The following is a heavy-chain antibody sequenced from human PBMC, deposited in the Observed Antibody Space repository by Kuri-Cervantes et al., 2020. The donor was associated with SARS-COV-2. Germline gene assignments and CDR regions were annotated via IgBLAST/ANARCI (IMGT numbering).Heavy chain of an antibody. J-gene: IGHJ3*02. D-gene: IGHD1-1*01. CDR2: INSDGSST. CDR1: GFTFSSYW. V-gene: IGHV3-74*01. Sequence: GGSLRLSCAASGFTFSSYWMHWVRQAPGKGLVWVSRINSDGSSTSYADSVKGRFTISRDNAKNTLYLQMNSLKTEDTAVYYCARDLDTTGTLSYAFDIWGQGKMVHVAS. CDR3: ARDLDTTGTLSYAFDI.